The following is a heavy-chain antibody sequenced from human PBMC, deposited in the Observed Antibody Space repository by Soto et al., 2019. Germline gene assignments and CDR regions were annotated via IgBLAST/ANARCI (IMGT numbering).Heavy chain of an antibody. CDR3: VRGDYDSRSFVRYYYYGMDV. Sequence: QVQLVQSGAEVKKPGSSVKVSCKASGGTFSSYAISWVRQAPGQGLEWMGGIIPIFGTANYAQKFQGRVTITADESTSTAYMELSSLRSEDTAVYYCVRGDYDSRSFVRYYYYGMDVWGQGTTVTVSS. CDR1: GGTFSSYA. J-gene: IGHJ6*02. V-gene: IGHV1-69*01. D-gene: IGHD3-22*01. CDR2: IIPIFGTA.